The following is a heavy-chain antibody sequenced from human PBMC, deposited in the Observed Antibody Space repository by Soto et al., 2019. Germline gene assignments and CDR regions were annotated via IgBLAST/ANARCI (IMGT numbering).Heavy chain of an antibody. CDR3: ARWFKYGDYPYYYYYMDV. CDR2: FDPEDGET. CDR1: GYTLTELS. D-gene: IGHD4-17*01. Sequence: ASVKVSCKVSGYTLTELSMHWVRQAPGKGLEWMGGFDPEDGETIYAQKFQGRVTMTEDTSTDTAYMELSSLRSEDTAVYYCARWFKYGDYPYYYYYMDVWGKGTTVTVS. V-gene: IGHV1-24*01. J-gene: IGHJ6*03.